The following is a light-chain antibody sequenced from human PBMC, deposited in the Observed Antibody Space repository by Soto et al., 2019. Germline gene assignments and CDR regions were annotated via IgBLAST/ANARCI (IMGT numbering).Light chain of an antibody. J-gene: IGKJ4*01. CDR2: AVS. CDR3: QQLHSYPLT. Sequence: DIQLTQSPSFLSASVGDRVTITCRASQDTSSFSAWYQQKPGKAPKLLIYAVSTLQSGVPSRFSGSGSGTELTLSISDLQPEDSATYYCQQLHSYPLTFGGGTKVEIK. V-gene: IGKV1-9*01. CDR1: QDTSSF.